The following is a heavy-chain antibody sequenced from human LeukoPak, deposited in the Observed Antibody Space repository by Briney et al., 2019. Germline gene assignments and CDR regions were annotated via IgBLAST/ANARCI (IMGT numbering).Heavy chain of an antibody. Sequence: GGSLRLSCAAPEFTFRSYWIHWVRQAPGKGLVWVSRVNPDGTNTTYADSVKGRFTASRDNAKNTLYLQMNSLRAEDTAVYYCARMDYYYGMDVWGQGTTVTVSS. CDR2: VNPDGTNT. V-gene: IGHV3-74*01. CDR3: ARMDYYYGMDV. CDR1: EFTFRSYW. J-gene: IGHJ6*02.